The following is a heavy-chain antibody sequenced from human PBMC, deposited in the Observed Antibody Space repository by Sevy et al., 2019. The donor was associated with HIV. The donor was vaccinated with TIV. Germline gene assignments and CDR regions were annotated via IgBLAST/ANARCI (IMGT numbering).Heavy chain of an antibody. CDR2: INPSTGGT. CDR3: ARELDDFWSGYQY. CDR1: GYSFTGYF. J-gene: IGHJ4*02. Sequence: ASVKVSCKASGYSFTGYFLHWLRQAPGQGLEWMGWINPSTGGTMSAQNFQGRVTMTRDTSISTAYMQLSGLKSEDTAVYYGARELDDFWSGYQYWGQGSLVTVSS. V-gene: IGHV1-2*02. D-gene: IGHD3-3*01.